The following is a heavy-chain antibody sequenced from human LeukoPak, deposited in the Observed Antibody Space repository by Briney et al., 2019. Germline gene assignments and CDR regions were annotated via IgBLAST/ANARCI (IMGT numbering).Heavy chain of an antibody. CDR2: ISTHTGNP. V-gene: IGHV7-4-1*02. Sequence: GASVKVSCKASGYTFTSYAMNWVRQAPGQGLEWMGWISTHTGNPTYAQGFTGRFVFSLDTSVSTAYLQISRLKAEDTAVYYCARSIVGVTTPFPFDYWGQGTLVTVSS. D-gene: IGHD1-26*01. J-gene: IGHJ4*02. CDR3: ARSIVGVTTPFPFDY. CDR1: GYTFTSYA.